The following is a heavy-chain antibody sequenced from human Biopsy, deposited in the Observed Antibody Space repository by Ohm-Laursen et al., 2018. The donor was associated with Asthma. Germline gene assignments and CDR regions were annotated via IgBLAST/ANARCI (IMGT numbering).Heavy chain of an antibody. CDR2: IHHSGTS. J-gene: IGHJ4*02. V-gene: IGHV4-31*03. CDR1: GVSITSGGCC. Sequence: SQTLSLTCTVSGVSITSGGCCWNWIRQHPGKGLEWIGYIHHSGTSYFNPSLKSRVSFSRDTSKNQSSLRLSSVTAADTAMYYCARIPRRSGSYFVDYWGQGTLVTVSS. CDR3: ARIPRRSGSYFVDY. D-gene: IGHD3-22*01.